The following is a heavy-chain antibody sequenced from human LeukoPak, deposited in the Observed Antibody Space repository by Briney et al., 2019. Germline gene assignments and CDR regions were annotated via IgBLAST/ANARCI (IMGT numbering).Heavy chain of an antibody. Sequence: ASVKVSCKASGYTFTSYYMHWVRQAPGQGLEWMGIINPSGGSTSYAQKFQGGVTMTRDTSTSTVYMELSSLRSEDTAVYYCAREGSSGWDGEYYYYGMDVWGQGTTVTVSS. CDR2: INPSGGST. J-gene: IGHJ6*02. CDR1: GYTFTSYY. CDR3: AREGSSGWDGEYYYYGMDV. D-gene: IGHD6-19*01. V-gene: IGHV1-46*01.